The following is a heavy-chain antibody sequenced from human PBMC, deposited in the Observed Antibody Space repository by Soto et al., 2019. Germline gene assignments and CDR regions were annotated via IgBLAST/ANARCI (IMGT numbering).Heavy chain of an antibody. J-gene: IGHJ6*02. D-gene: IGHD3-9*01. CDR1: GGSISSSSHY. CDR2: IYYSGST. V-gene: IGHV4-39*01. Sequence: SETLSLTCTVSGGSISSSSHYWGWIRQPPGKGLEWIGSIYYSGSTYYNPSLKSRVTISVDTSKNQFSLKLSSVTAADTAVYYCASRGTIFYYGVDVWGQGTTVTSP. CDR3: ASRGTIFYYGVDV.